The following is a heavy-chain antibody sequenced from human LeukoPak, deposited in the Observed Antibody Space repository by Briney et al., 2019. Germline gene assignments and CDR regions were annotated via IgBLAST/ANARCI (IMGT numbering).Heavy chain of an antibody. CDR1: GGSISSFS. J-gene: IGHJ5*02. CDR2: IYYSGST. D-gene: IGHD3-10*01. CDR3: ARDPGGSGSYRHRGFDP. V-gene: IGHV4-59*01. Sequence: SETLSLTCIVSGGSISSFSWSWIRQPPGKGLEWIGYIYYSGSTNYNPSLKSRVTISVDTSKNQFSLKLNSVTAADTAVYYCARDPGGSGSYRHRGFDPWGQGTLVTVSS.